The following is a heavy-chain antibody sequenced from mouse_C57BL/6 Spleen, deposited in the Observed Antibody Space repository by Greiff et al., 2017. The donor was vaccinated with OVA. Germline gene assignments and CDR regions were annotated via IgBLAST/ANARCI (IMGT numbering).Heavy chain of an antibody. J-gene: IGHJ2*01. Sequence: EVKVVESEGGLVQPGSSMKLSCTASGFTFSDYYMAWVRQVPEKGLEWVANINYDGSSTYYLDSLKSRFIISRDNAKNILYLQMSSLKSEDTATYYCARDSNWDFDYWGQGTTLTVSS. D-gene: IGHD2-5*01. V-gene: IGHV5-16*01. CDR2: INYDGSST. CDR1: GFTFSDYY. CDR3: ARDSNWDFDY.